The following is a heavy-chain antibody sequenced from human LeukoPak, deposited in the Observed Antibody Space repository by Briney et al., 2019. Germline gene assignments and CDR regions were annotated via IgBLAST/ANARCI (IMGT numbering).Heavy chain of an antibody. CDR2: IYYSGST. D-gene: IGHD3-22*01. V-gene: IGHV4-39*01. Sequence: SETLSLTCTVSGGSISSSSYYWGWIRQPPGKGLEWIGSIYYSGSTYYNPSLKSRVTISVDTSKNQFSLKLSSVTAADTAVYYCASQYYYDSSGYYTYFDYWGQGTLVTVSS. J-gene: IGHJ4*02. CDR3: ASQYYYDSSGYYTYFDY. CDR1: GGSISSSSYY.